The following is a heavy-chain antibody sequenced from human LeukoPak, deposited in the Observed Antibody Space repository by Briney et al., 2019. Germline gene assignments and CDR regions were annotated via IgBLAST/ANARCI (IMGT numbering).Heavy chain of an antibody. CDR3: ATMTTSWYRFDP. Sequence: SETLSLTSTVSGGSISSGSYYWSWIRQPAGKGLEWIGRIYTSGSTNYNPSLKSRVTISIDTSKNQFSLKLSSVTAADTAVYYCATMTTSWYRFDPWGQGTLVTVSS. V-gene: IGHV4-61*02. CDR1: GGSISSGSYY. CDR2: IYTSGST. J-gene: IGHJ5*02. D-gene: IGHD6-13*01.